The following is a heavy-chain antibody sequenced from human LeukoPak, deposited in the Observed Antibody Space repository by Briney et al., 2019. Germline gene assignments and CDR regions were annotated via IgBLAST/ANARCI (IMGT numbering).Heavy chain of an antibody. J-gene: IGHJ6*02. CDR1: GFTFSSYW. V-gene: IGHV3-7*01. CDR3: ARDCPRGDYYYYYGMDV. D-gene: IGHD2-15*01. Sequence: GSLRLSCAASGFTFSSYWMSWVRQAPGKGLEWVANIKQDGSEKYYVDSVKGRFTISRDNAKNSLYLQMNSLRAEDTAVYYCARDCPRGDYYYYYGMDVWGQGTTVTVSS. CDR2: IKQDGSEK.